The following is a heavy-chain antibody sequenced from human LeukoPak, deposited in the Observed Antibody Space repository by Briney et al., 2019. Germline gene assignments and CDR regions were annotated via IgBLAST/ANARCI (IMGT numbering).Heavy chain of an antibody. Sequence: KTGGSLRLSCAASGFTFRNAWMSWVRQAPGEGLEWVGRIKSKTYGGTTDYTAPVKGRFTISRDDSKNTLFLQMNSLRAEDTAVYYCAKDGTPPHYGGKGTHFDYWGQGTLVTVSS. V-gene: IGHV3-15*01. CDR1: GFTFRNAW. CDR3: AKDGTPPHYGGKGTHFDY. D-gene: IGHD4-23*01. CDR2: IKSKTYGGTT. J-gene: IGHJ4*02.